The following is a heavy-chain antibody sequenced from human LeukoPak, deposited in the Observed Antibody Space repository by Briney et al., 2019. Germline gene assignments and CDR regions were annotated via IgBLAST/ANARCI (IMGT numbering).Heavy chain of an antibody. Sequence: SETLSLTCAVYGGSFSGYYWSWIRQPPGKGLEWIGEINHSGSTNYNPSLKSRVTISVDTSKNQFSLKLSSVTAADTAVYYCAGRSRYYDFWSGRSPAFDYWGQGTLVTASS. J-gene: IGHJ4*02. CDR2: INHSGST. V-gene: IGHV4-34*01. CDR3: AGRSRYYDFWSGRSPAFDY. CDR1: GGSFSGYY. D-gene: IGHD3-3*01.